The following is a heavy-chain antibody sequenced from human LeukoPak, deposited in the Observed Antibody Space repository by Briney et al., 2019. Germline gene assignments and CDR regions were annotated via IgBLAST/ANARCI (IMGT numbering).Heavy chain of an antibody. CDR2: IYPSARP. Sequence: SETLSLTCTVSGGSIRSSYYYWGWIRQPPGKGLEWIGSIYPSARPSYNPSLKRRLTISVDTSKTQFSLKLNSVTAADTAVYYCARHYGPWGQGTLVTVSS. CDR3: ARHYGP. CDR1: GGSIRSSYYY. V-gene: IGHV4-39*01. D-gene: IGHD3-10*01. J-gene: IGHJ5*02.